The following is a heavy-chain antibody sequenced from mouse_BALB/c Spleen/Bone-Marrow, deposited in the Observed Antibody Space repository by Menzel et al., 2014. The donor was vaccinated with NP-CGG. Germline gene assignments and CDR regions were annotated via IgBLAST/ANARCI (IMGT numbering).Heavy chain of an antibody. Sequence: EVKLVESGPGLVKPSQSLSLPCTVTGYSITSGFAWNWIRQFPGNNLEWMGYISSSGRTSYHPSLKGRISITRDTSKNQFFLQLNSVTTEDTATYYCARSGNFFDYWGQGTTLTVSS. V-gene: IGHV3-2*02. CDR1: GYSITSGFA. D-gene: IGHD1-3*01. J-gene: IGHJ2*01. CDR3: ARSGNFFDY. CDR2: ISSSGRT.